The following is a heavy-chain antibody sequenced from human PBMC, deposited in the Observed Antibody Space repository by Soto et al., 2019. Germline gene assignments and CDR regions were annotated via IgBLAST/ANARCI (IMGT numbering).Heavy chain of an antibody. CDR2: SRDTGLGYNT. Sequence: EVQLVESGGGLVQPGGSLRLSCEGSGFTLSDHYIDWVRQAPGKGLEWLGRSRDTGLGYNTAYAASVKGRFTTSRDETTNSVYLQMNSLRTEATAVYYCVRATYFSDSSGYTRCFDHLGQGTLVTVSS. CDR3: VRATYFSDSSGYTRCFDH. V-gene: IGHV3-72*01. CDR1: GFTLSDHY. D-gene: IGHD3-22*01. J-gene: IGHJ5*02.